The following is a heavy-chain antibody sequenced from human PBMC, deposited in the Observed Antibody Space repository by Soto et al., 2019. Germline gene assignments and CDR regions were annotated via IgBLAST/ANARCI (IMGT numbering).Heavy chain of an antibody. CDR3: ANHAAAAAPAY. D-gene: IGHD6-13*01. Sequence: EVQLLESGGGLVQPGGSLRLSCAASGFTFSSYAMSWVRQAPGKGLEWVSLISGSGGGTYYADSVKGRFTISRDNSKNTLYLQMNGLGAEDTAVYYCANHAAAAAPAYWAQGTLVTVSS. CDR2: ISGSGGGT. V-gene: IGHV3-23*01. CDR1: GFTFSSYA. J-gene: IGHJ4*02.